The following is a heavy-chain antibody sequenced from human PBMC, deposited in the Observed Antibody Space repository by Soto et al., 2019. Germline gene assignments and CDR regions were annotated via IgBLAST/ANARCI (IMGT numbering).Heavy chain of an antibody. D-gene: IGHD4-17*01. CDR1: GYTFTSYD. CDR2: MNPNSGNT. Sequence: QVQLVQSGAEVKKPGASVQVSCKASGYTFTSYDINWVRQATGQGLEWLGWMNPNSGNTGYAQKFQGRVTMTRNTSISTDYTDLRSLRCEDTAVYYCARTLYGDNVDYWGQGALVTVSS. CDR3: ARTLYGDNVDY. J-gene: IGHJ4*02. V-gene: IGHV1-8*01.